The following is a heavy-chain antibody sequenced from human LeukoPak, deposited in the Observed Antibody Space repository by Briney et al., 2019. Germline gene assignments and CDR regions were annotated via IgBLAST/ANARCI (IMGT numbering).Heavy chain of an antibody. D-gene: IGHD6-13*01. CDR3: ARGPGVWGYYYYMDV. V-gene: IGHV4-34*01. Sequence: SETLSLTCAVYGGSFSGYYWSWIRQPPGKGPEWIGEINHSGSTNYNPSLKSRVTISVDTSKNQFSLKLSSVTAADTAVYYCARGPGVWGYYYYMDVWGKGTTVTVSS. CDR2: INHSGST. J-gene: IGHJ6*03. CDR1: GGSFSGYY.